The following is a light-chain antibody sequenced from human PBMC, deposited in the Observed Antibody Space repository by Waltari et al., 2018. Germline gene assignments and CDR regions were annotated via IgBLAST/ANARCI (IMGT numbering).Light chain of an antibody. V-gene: IGKV1-5*03. CDR1: QSISSW. CDR2: KAS. CDR3: QQYNSYGT. J-gene: IGKJ1*01. Sequence: DIQMTQSPPTLSASVGDRVTITCRASQSISSWLAWYQQKPGKAPKLLIYKASSLESGVPSRFSGSGSGTEFTLTISSLRPDDFATYYCQQYNSYGTFGQGTKVEIK.